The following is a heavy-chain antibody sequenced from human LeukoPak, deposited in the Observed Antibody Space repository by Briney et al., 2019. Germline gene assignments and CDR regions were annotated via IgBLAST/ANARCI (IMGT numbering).Heavy chain of an antibody. V-gene: IGHV4-39*01. CDR3: ARASHDYGDYSHFDY. J-gene: IGHJ4*02. D-gene: IGHD4-17*01. CDR2: IYYSGST. Sequence: SETLSLTCTVSGDSISSSSYYWGWIRQPPGKGLEWIGSIYYSGSTYYSPSLKSRVTIAVDTSKNQFSLKLSSVTAADTAVYYCARASHDYGDYSHFDYWGQGTLVTVSS. CDR1: GDSISSSSYY.